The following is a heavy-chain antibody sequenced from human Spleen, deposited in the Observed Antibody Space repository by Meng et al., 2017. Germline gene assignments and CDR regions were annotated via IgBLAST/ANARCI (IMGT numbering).Heavy chain of an antibody. V-gene: IGHV1-24*01. D-gene: IGHD2-2*01. CDR2: FDPEDGES. Sequence: QVHLVQSGAELKKPGASVKVSCKVSGHTLTELAMHWVRQAPGKGPEWMGGFDPEDGESHYAQKFQGRVTMTADTSTNTVYMDLTNLNAEDTALYYCATGKYCSSASCYPFDYWGQGTLVTVSS. J-gene: IGHJ4*02. CDR3: ATGKYCSSASCYPFDY. CDR1: GHTLTELA.